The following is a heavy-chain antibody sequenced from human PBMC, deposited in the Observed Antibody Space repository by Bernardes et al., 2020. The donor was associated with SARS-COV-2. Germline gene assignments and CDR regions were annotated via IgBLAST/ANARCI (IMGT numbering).Heavy chain of an antibody. D-gene: IGHD3-10*01. CDR1: GFTFSTYV. V-gene: IGHV3-74*01. CDR3: VGDIICKIDN. CDR2: LNLAGSVE. J-gene: IGHJ4*02. Sequence: AGTLTLSCASSGFTFSTYVLRWVRQVPGAGLVWVSRLNLAGSVETDAASVKRRFTISRHNAKHTLLLQMNSMRPEDTVVYYCVGDIICKIDNWGRGALVTV.